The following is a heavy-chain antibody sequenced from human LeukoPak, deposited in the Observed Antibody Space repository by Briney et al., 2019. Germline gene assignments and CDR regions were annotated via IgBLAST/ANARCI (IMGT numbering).Heavy chain of an antibody. CDR3: ARVPPTYYYDSSGYYGIDY. Sequence: SETLSLTCTVSGGSISSYYWSWIRQPAGKGLEWIGRIYTSGSTNYNPSLKSRVTMSVDTSKNQFSLKLSSVTAADTAVYYCARVPPTYYYDSSGYYGIDYWGQGTLVTVSS. CDR2: IYTSGST. CDR1: GGSISSYY. V-gene: IGHV4-4*07. D-gene: IGHD3-22*01. J-gene: IGHJ4*02.